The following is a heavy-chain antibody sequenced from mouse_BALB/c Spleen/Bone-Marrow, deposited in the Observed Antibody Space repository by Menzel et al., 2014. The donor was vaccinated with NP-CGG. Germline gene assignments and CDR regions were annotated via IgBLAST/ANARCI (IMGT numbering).Heavy chain of an antibody. Sequence: QVHVKQSGAELVMPGASVKMSCKASGYTFTDYWMHWVKQRPGQGLEWIGAIDTSDSYTSYNQKFKGKATLTVDDSSSTAYMQLSSLTSGDSAVYYCARKYDYYYAMDYWGQGTSVTVSS. CDR3: ARKYDYYYAMDY. J-gene: IGHJ4*01. V-gene: IGHV1-69*01. D-gene: IGHD2-4*01. CDR1: GYTFTDYW. CDR2: IDTSDSYT.